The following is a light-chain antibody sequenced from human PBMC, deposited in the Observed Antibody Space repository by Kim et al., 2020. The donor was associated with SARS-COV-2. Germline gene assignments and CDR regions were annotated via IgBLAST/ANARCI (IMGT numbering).Light chain of an antibody. Sequence: GQRVSIACSGSSSNIGSKYVYWYQQLQGTAPKLLIYRNKQRPSGVPDRFSGSKSGTSAALAISGLRSEDEADYYCAAWDDSLSGWVFGGGTQLTVL. J-gene: IGLJ3*02. V-gene: IGLV1-47*01. CDR2: RNK. CDR1: SSNIGSKY. CDR3: AAWDDSLSGWV.